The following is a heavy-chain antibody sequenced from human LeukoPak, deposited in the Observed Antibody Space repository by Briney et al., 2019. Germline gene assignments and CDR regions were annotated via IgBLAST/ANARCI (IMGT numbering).Heavy chain of an antibody. CDR3: ARVPFVVMGVTGNWFDP. J-gene: IGHJ5*02. D-gene: IGHD2-8*01. CDR2: INTNTGNP. Sequence: ASVKVSCKASGYTFTSYAMNWVRQAPGQGLEWMGWINTNTGNPTYARGFTGRSVFSLDTFVSTAYLQISSLKADDTAVYYCARVPFVVMGVTGNWFDPWGQGTLVTVSS. CDR1: GYTFTSYA. V-gene: IGHV7-4-1*02.